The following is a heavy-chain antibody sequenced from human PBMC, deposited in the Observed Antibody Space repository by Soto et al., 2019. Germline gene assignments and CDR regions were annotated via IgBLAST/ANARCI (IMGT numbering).Heavy chain of an antibody. Sequence: GGSLRLSCAASGFTFSSYAMSWVRQAPGKGLEWVSAISGSGGSTYYADSVKGRFTISRDNSKNTVYLQMNDLRVEDAAEYFCAKDSWAIFGVPAGEYYAMDVWGQGTTVTVSS. CDR1: GFTFSSYA. D-gene: IGHD3-3*01. V-gene: IGHV3-23*01. J-gene: IGHJ6*02. CDR3: AKDSWAIFGVPAGEYYAMDV. CDR2: ISGSGGST.